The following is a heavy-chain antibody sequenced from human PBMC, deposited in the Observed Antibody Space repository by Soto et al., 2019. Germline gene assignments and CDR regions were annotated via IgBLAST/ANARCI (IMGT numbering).Heavy chain of an antibody. CDR2: IIPILGIA. J-gene: IGHJ6*03. Sequence: QVQLVQSGAEVKKPGSSVKVSCKASGGTFSSYTISWVRQAPGQGLEWMGRIIPILGIANYAQKFQGRVTITADQSTSTAYMELSSLRSEDTAVYYCARDSDIVVVPAAPNYYYYYMDVWSKGTTVTVSS. CDR3: ARDSDIVVVPAAPNYYYYYMDV. V-gene: IGHV1-69*08. D-gene: IGHD2-2*01. CDR1: GGTFSSYT.